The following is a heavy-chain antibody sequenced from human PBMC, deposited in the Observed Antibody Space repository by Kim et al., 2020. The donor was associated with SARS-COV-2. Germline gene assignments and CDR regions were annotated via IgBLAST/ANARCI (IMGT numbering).Heavy chain of an antibody. J-gene: IGHJ6*02. CDR2: ISYDGSNK. CDR1: GFTFSSYG. D-gene: IGHD2-2*01. CDR3: ATSTLHCSSTSCYDYYYYGMDV. Sequence: GGSLRLSCAASGFTFSSYGMHWVRQAPGKGLEWVAVISYDGSNKYYADSVKGRFTISRDNSKNTLYLQMNSLRAEDTAVYYCATSTLHCSSTSCYDYYYYGMDVWGQGTTVTVSS. V-gene: IGHV3-30*03.